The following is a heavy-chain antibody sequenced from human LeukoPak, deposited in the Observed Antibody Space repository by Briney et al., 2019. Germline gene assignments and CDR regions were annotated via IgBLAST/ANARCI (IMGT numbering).Heavy chain of an antibody. Sequence: SETLSLTCTVSGGSISSSSYYWGWIRQPPGKGLEWIGSIYYSGSTYYNPSLKSRVTISVDTSKNQFSLKLSSVTAADTAVYYCARPRGRYYGSGSYYNSLNWFDPWGQGTLVTVSS. V-gene: IGHV4-39*01. CDR2: IYYSGST. J-gene: IGHJ5*02. CDR1: GGSISSSSYY. D-gene: IGHD3-10*01. CDR3: ARPRGRYYGSGSYYNSLNWFDP.